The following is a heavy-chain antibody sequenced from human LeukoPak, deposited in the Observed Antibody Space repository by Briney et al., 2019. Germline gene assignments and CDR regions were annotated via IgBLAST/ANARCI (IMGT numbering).Heavy chain of an antibody. CDR2: ISGSARDT. CDR3: AKDQAVAPTNRGQGLAY. V-gene: IGHV3-23*01. Sequence: GGSLRLSCAASGFTFSIYAMSWVRQAPGKGLQWVSGISGSARDTYYGDSVKGRFTISRDNSKNTLYLQMNSLRAEDTAVYYCAKDQAVAPTNRGQGLAYWGQGTLVTVSS. J-gene: IGHJ4*02. CDR1: GFTFSIYA. D-gene: IGHD2-15*01.